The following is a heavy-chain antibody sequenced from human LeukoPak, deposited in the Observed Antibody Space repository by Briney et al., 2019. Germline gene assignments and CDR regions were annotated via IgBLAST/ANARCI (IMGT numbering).Heavy chain of an antibody. Sequence: AGESLKISCKGSGYRFEEYWIGWVRQMPGKGLEWMGIIYPDDSDIRYSPSFQGQVTISADRSISIAYLQWSSLKASDTAMYYCARQTMGVRGGEWDYWGQGTLVTVSS. V-gene: IGHV5-51*01. CDR3: ARQTMGVRGGEWDY. CDR1: GYRFEEYW. CDR2: IYPDDSDI. J-gene: IGHJ4*02. D-gene: IGHD3-10*01.